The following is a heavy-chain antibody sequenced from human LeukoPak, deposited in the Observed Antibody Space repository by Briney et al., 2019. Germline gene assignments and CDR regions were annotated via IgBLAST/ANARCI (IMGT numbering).Heavy chain of an antibody. J-gene: IGHJ4*02. D-gene: IGHD6-19*01. CDR2: IYYSGST. V-gene: IGHV4-59*08. CDR3: ARRGYSSGWYYFDY. Sequence: SETLSLTCTVSGGSISSNYWSWIRQPTGKGLEWIGYIYYSGSTNYNPSLKSRVTISVDTSKNQFSLKLSSVTAADTAVYYCARRGYSSGWYYFDYWGQGTLVTVSS. CDR1: GGSISSNY.